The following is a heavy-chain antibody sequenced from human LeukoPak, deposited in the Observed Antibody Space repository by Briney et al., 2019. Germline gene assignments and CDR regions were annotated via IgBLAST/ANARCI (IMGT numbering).Heavy chain of an antibody. CDR1: GFTFSRDW. CDR2: INSDGSST. CDR3: ARDRRYGMDV. J-gene: IGHJ6*04. V-gene: IGHV3-74*01. Sequence: GGSLRLYCAASGFTFSRDWMHWVRQAPGKGLAWVSHINSDGSSTSYADSVKGRFTISRDNAKNTLYLQMNSLRAEDTAVYYCARDRRYGMDVWGEGTTATVSS.